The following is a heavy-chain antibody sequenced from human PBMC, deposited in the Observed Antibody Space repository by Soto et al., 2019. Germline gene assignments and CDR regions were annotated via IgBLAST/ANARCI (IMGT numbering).Heavy chain of an antibody. Sequence: GGSLRLSCAASGFTFSSYAMHWVRQAPGKGLEWVAVISYDGSSKYYADSVKGRFTISRDNSKNTLYLQMNSLRAEDTAVYYCASEQLAVLRGVLDYWGQGTLVTVSS. CDR1: GFTFSSYA. J-gene: IGHJ4*02. V-gene: IGHV3-30-3*01. CDR3: ASEQLAVLRGVLDY. CDR2: ISYDGSSK. D-gene: IGHD1-1*01.